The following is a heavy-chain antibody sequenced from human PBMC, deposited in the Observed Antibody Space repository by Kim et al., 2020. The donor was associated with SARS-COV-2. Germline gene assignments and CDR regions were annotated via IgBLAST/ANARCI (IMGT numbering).Heavy chain of an antibody. Sequence: YSQKFQGRVTITRATSASTAYMELSSLRSEETAVYYCARDRAVAEYYFDYWGEGTLVTVSS. CDR3: ARDRAVAEYYFDY. D-gene: IGHD6-19*01. V-gene: IGHV1-3*01. J-gene: IGHJ4*02.